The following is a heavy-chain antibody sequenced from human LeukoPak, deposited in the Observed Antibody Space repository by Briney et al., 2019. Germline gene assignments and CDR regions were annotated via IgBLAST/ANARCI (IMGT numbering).Heavy chain of an antibody. CDR3: ARDNSVGDTAWWFDP. CDR1: GYTFTSYD. CDR2: INPSGSST. V-gene: IGHV1-46*01. J-gene: IGHJ5*02. Sequence: GASVKVSCKASGYTFTSYDINWVRQAPGQGLEWMGLINPSGSSTSYAQKFQGRLSLTRDMSTSTDYMELSSLRSEDTAVYYCARDNSVGDTAWWFDPWGQGTLVTVSS. D-gene: IGHD1-26*01.